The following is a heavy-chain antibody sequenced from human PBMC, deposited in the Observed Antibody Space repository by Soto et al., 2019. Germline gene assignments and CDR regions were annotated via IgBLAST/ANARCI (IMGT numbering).Heavy chain of an antibody. CDR1: GYTFTHYY. Sequence: QVQLVQSGAEVKKPGASVKVSCRTSGYTFTHYYIHWVRQAPGQGLEWLGISNPASGSTNYAQDFQGRVTLTMDKSTTTVYIELSGLRAEDTAIFYCARDLAACDHWGQGTLVTVSS. V-gene: IGHV1-46*01. J-gene: IGHJ4*02. D-gene: IGHD6-13*01. CDR2: SNPASGST. CDR3: ARDLAACDH.